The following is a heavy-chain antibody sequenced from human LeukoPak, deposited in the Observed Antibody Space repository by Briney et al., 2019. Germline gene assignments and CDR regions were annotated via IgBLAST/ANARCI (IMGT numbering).Heavy chain of an antibody. D-gene: IGHD6-19*01. CDR2: IWNDGSNK. CDR1: GVTFRNYG. V-gene: IGHV3-33*01. CDR3: ARDLLPGIAVAGPFDY. Sequence: GGSLRLSCAASGVTFRNYGMYWVPCGVNWVRQAPGQGLEWVTVIWNDGSNKGYADSVKGRLTISGDNSKKTLCPQMNSLRAEDTAVYYCARDLLPGIAVAGPFDYWGQGTLVTVSS. J-gene: IGHJ4*02.